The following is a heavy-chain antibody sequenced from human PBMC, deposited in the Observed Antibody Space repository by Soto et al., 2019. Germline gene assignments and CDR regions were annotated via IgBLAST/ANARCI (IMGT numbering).Heavy chain of an antibody. D-gene: IGHD3-3*01. CDR1: GFTFSSYA. J-gene: IGHJ3*02. Sequence: GGSLRLSCSASGFTFSSYAMHWVRQAPGKGLKYVSSISTNGGSTHYADSVKGRFTISRDNSKNTQYLQMSSLRADDTAVYYCVKDPFVYDFLIWGQGTMVTASS. CDR2: ISTNGGST. V-gene: IGHV3-64D*06. CDR3: VKDPFVYDFLI.